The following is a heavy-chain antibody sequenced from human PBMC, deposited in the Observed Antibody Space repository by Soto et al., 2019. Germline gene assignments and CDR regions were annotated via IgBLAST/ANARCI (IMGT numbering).Heavy chain of an antibody. CDR1: GGSVSSGSYY. CDR2: IYYSGST. V-gene: IGHV4-61*01. J-gene: IGHJ4*02. CDR3: ARPFDTSGWYDY. Sequence: SETLSLTCTVSGGSVSSGSYYWSWIRQPPGKGLEWIGYIYYSGSTNYNPSLKSRVTISVDTSKNQFSLKLSSVTAADTAMYFCARPFDTSGWYDYWGQGTLVTVSS. D-gene: IGHD6-19*01.